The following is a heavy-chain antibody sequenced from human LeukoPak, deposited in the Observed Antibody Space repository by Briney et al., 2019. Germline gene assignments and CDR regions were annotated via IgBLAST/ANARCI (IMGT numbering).Heavy chain of an antibody. D-gene: IGHD6-13*01. CDR2: IIPIFGTA. Sequence: GSSVKVSCKTSGRTFSSYAISWVRQAPGQGLEWMGRIIPIFGTANYAQKFQGRVTITTDESTITAYMELSSLRSEDTAVYYCARDYSSSWYWFDPWGQGTLVTVPS. V-gene: IGHV1-69*05. J-gene: IGHJ5*02. CDR3: ARDYSSSWYWFDP. CDR1: GRTFSSYA.